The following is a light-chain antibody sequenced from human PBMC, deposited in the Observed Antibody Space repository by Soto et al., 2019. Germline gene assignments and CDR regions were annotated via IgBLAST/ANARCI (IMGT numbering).Light chain of an antibody. CDR2: ANS. V-gene: IGLV1-40*01. J-gene: IGLJ1*01. CDR1: SANIGGGYD. CDR3: HSYDTSLSGYV. Sequence: HSVLTQPPSVSAAPGQRVTISCTGSSANIGGGYDVHWYQQVPGAAPKLLIYANSNRPSGVPDRFSGSKSGTSASLAITGLQTEDEADYYCHSYDTSLSGYVFGTGTKLTVL.